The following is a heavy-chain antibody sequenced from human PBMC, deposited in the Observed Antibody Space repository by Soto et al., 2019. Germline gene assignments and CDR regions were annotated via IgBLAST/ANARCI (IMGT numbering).Heavy chain of an antibody. CDR1: CGSISSGDDY. CDR3: AKGGDWFGP. CDR2: IFYSGTT. J-gene: IGHJ5*02. V-gene: IGHV4-30-4*02. Sequence: PSDTVYIACTFSCGSISSGDDYWNWIRQPPGKGLEWIGYIFYSGTTSYNPSLKSRITISVDTSKNQFSLKLSSVTAADTAVYYCAKGGDWFGPWGQGTLVTVSS.